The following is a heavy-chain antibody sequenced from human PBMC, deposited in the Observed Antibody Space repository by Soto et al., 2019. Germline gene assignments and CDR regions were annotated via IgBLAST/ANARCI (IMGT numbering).Heavy chain of an antibody. CDR2: INAGNGNT. CDR3: ASAVEVAADFDY. J-gene: IGHJ4*02. D-gene: IGHD6-19*01. Sequence: QVQLVQSGAEEKKPGASVKVSCKASGYTFTGYAMHWVRQAPGQRLEWMGWINAGNGNTKYSQKFQGRVTITRDTSASTDYMELRSLRSEDTAVYYCASAVEVAADFDYWGQGTLVTVSS. V-gene: IGHV1-3*05. CDR1: GYTFTGYA.